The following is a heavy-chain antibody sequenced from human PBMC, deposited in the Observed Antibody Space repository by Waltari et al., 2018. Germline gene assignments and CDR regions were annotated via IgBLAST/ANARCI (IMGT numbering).Heavy chain of an antibody. CDR2: IKSAGRRR. D-gene: IGHD6-13*01. V-gene: IGHV3-74*01. CDR3: AREGQAADEDAFDI. J-gene: IGHJ3*02. CDR1: GFTFSSYW. Sequence: EVQLVESGGGLVQPGGSLRLSCAASGFTFSSYWMHWVRQAPGQGLVWVSRIKSAGRRRREADAVKSRFTSSRDKAKNTLYLQMNSLRAEDTAVYYCAREGQAADEDAFDIWGQGTMVTVSS.